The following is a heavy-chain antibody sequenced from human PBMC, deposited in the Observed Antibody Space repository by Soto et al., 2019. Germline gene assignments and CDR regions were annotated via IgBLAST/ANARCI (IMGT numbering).Heavy chain of an antibody. Sequence: QVQLQESGPGLVKPSQTLSLTCTVSGGSISSGGYYWSWIRQHPGKGLEWIEYIYYSGSTFYNPSLKSRVTISVDTSKNQFSLKLSSVTAADTAVYYCAREVAVVRSFDYWGQGTLVTVSS. D-gene: IGHD2-15*01. V-gene: IGHV4-31*03. CDR3: AREVAVVRSFDY. CDR1: GGSISSGGYY. CDR2: IYYSGST. J-gene: IGHJ4*02.